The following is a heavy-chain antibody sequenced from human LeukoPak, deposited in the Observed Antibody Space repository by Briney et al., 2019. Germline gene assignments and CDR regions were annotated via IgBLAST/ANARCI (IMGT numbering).Heavy chain of an antibody. J-gene: IGHJ4*02. CDR3: ARVLCSGGSCYPFDY. V-gene: IGHV4-59*08. Sequence: PSETLSLTCTVSGDSISGNYWTWIRQPPGKGLEWIGYIYYSGSTNYNASLKSRVTISVDTSKNQFSLKLSSVTAADTAVYYCARVLCSGGSCYPFDYWGQGTLVTVSS. CDR1: GDSISGNY. D-gene: IGHD2-15*01. CDR2: IYYSGST.